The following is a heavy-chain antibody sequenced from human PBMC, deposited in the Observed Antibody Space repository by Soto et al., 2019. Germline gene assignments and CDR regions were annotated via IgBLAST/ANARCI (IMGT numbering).Heavy chain of an antibody. CDR3: ARTRGGYSDSRGFPFDY. J-gene: IGHJ4*02. Sequence: SETLSLTCAVSRFSISSSYWWGWIRQPPGKGLEWIGYIYYSGSTYYNPSLKSRVTMSIDTSKNQFSLKLSSVTAVDTAVYYCARTRGGYSDSRGFPFDYWGLGTLVTVSS. D-gene: IGHD3-22*01. CDR2: IYYSGST. CDR1: RFSISSSYW. V-gene: IGHV4-28*01.